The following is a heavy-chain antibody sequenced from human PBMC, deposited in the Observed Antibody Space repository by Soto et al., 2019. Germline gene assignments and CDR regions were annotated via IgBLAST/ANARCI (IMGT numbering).Heavy chain of an antibody. CDR2: INPNSGGS. V-gene: IGHV1-2*07. D-gene: IGHD6-6*01. CDR3: ARDQDTSSSRGWMDV. CDR1: GYTFTGYY. J-gene: IGHJ6*02. Sequence: QVQLVQSGTEVKKPGASVKVSCKASGYTFTGYYMHWVRQAPGQGLEWMGWINPNSGGSNYAHKFQGRVTMTRDTSISTAYMELSSLRSDDTAVYFCARDQDTSSSRGWMDVWGPGTTVTVSS.